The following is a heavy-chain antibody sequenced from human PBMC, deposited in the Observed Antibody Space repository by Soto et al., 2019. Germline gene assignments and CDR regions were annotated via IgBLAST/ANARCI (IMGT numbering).Heavy chain of an antibody. V-gene: IGHV3-23*01. D-gene: IGHD2-15*01. CDR3: TKGTGRLLNKSYTEMDA. J-gene: IGHJ6*02. CDR2: MSASGGST. CDR1: GFTFSSYS. Sequence: GGSLTLSCAASGFTFSSYSLSWVRQGPGQGLEWVSGMSASGGSTYYADLVKGRFTISRDNSKNTLYLQMNSLRAEDTALYYCTKGTGRLLNKSYTEMDALCQGNALTISS.